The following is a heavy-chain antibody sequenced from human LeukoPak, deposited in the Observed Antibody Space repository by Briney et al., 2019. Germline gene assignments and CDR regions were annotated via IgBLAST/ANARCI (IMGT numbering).Heavy chain of an antibody. CDR2: IKQDGSEK. CDR1: GFTFSSYW. D-gene: IGHD7-27*01. CDR3: TRVNVRTGERFFDY. Sequence: GGSLRLSCVASGFTFSSYWMSWVRQAPGKGLECVADIKQDGSEKYYVDSVKGRFTISRDNAKNSVYLQLNSLKTEDTAVYYCTRVNVRTGERFFDYWGQGTLVTVSS. V-gene: IGHV3-7*03. J-gene: IGHJ4*02.